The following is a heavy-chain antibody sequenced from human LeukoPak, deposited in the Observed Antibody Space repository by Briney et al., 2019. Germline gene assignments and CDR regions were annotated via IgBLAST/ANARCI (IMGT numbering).Heavy chain of an antibody. V-gene: IGHV3-74*01. CDR3: VRDWDHYDFDS. D-gene: IGHD3-3*01. Sequence: GGSLRLSCAASGFTFSNYWIHWVRQVPGKGLVWVSRISPDGNYGNYADSVKGRFTISRDNAKNTVYLQMNGLRSEDTALFYCVRDWDHYDFDSWGQGTLVTVSS. J-gene: IGHJ5*01. CDR2: ISPDGNYG. CDR1: GFTFSNYW.